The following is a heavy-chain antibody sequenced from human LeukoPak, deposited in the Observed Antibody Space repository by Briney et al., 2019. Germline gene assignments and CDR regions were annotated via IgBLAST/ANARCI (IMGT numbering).Heavy chain of an antibody. CDR2: ISWNSGSI. Sequence: GGSLRLSCAASRFTFDDYAMHWVRQAPGKGLEWVSGISWNSGSIGYADSVKGRFTISRDNAKNSLYLQMNSLRAEDTALYYCAKAGYGGNSASGSAFDIWGQGTMVTVSS. V-gene: IGHV3-9*01. CDR1: RFTFDDYA. CDR3: AKAGYGGNSASGSAFDI. J-gene: IGHJ3*02. D-gene: IGHD4-23*01.